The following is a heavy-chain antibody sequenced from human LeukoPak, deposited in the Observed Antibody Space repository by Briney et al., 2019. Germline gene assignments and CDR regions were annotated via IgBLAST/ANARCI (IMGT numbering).Heavy chain of an antibody. CDR1: GVAVSSNY. Sequence: PGGSPRLSCAASGVAVSSNYMSWVRQAPGQGLEWVSVLYTGGTTYYADSVKRRFTISRDDSKNTLFLQMNSLRAEDTAVYYCVAPYADYVSGYDYWGQGTLVTVSS. J-gene: IGHJ4*02. D-gene: IGHD4-17*01. CDR3: VAPYADYVSGYDY. CDR2: LYTGGTT. V-gene: IGHV3-53*01.